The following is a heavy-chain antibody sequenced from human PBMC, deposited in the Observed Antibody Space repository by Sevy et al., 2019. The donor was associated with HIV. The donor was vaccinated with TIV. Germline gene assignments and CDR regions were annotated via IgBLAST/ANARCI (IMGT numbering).Heavy chain of an antibody. J-gene: IGHJ4*02. CDR1: GGSISSSNW. CDR3: ASRDYGDYYFDY. D-gene: IGHD4-17*01. CDR2: IYRSGST. V-gene: IGHV4-4*02. Sequence: SETLSLTCAVSGGSISSSNWWSWVRQPPGKGLGWIGEIYRSGSTNYNPSLKSRVTISVDKSKNQFSLKLSSVTAADTAVYYCASRDYGDYYFDYWGQGTLVTVSS.